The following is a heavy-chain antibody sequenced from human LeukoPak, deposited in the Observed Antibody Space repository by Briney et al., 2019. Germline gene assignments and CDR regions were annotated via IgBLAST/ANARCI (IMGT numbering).Heavy chain of an antibody. CDR1: GYTFTGYY. CDR2: INPNSGGT. V-gene: IGHV1-2*02. Sequence: GASVKVSCKASGYTFTGYYMHWVRQAPGQGLEWMGWINPNSGGTNYAQKFQGRVTMTRDTSISTAYMELSRLRSDDTAVYYCARDRGGSYYGYNWFDPWGQGTLVTVSS. CDR3: ARDRGGSYYGYNWFDP. J-gene: IGHJ5*02. D-gene: IGHD1-26*01.